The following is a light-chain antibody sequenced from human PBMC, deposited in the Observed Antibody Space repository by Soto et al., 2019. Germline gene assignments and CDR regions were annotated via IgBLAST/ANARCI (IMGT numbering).Light chain of an antibody. V-gene: IGKV3-20*01. CDR1: QYINTR. Sequence: EIVLTQSPATLSSFPGDRVTLSCRASQYINTRLAWYQHRPGQAPRLLIYQTSLRAAGIPARFSASGSGTDFTLTISRLEPEDFAVYYCQQYGSSGPFGQGTRL. CDR3: QQYGSSGP. CDR2: QTS. J-gene: IGKJ5*01.